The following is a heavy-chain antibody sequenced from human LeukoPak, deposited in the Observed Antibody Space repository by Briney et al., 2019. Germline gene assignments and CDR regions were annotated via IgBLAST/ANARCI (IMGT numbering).Heavy chain of an antibody. CDR2: IYQSGST. Sequence: SETLSLTCAVSGYSISTGRYWGWIRQPPGKGLEWIGSIYQSGSTYYNPSLKSRVTISVDTSKNQFSLNLRSVTAADTAVYYCARSLSTAGIDYWGQGTLVTVSS. CDR3: ARSLSTAGIDY. CDR1: GYSISTGRY. V-gene: IGHV4-38-2*01. D-gene: IGHD2-2*01. J-gene: IGHJ4*02.